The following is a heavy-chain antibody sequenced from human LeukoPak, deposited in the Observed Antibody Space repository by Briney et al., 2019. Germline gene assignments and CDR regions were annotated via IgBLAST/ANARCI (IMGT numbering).Heavy chain of an antibody. CDR2: INPNSGGT. CDR3: ARASNCGGDCYSMSSLFFQH. D-gene: IGHD2-21*02. J-gene: IGHJ1*01. Sequence: ASVKVSCKASGYTFTGYYMHWVRQAPGQGLEWMGWINPNSGGTNYAQKFQGRVTMTRDTSISTAYMELSRLRSDDTAVYYCARASNCGGDCYSMSSLFFQHWGQGTLVTVSS. V-gene: IGHV1-2*02. CDR1: GYTFTGYY.